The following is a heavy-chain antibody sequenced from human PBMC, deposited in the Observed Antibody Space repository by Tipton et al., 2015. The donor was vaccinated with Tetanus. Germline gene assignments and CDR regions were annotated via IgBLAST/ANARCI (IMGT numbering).Heavy chain of an antibody. V-gene: IGHV4-31*03. CDR3: ARDFGSNHNWFDP. Sequence: TLSLTCTVSGDSLVRGGYYWTWIRHLPGKGLEWIGYIYHTGAAHYNPSLKSRVTLSVDMSKNQFFLKMISMTAADTAEYFCARDFGSNHNWFDPWGQGTPVTVSS. J-gene: IGHJ5*02. D-gene: IGHD6-13*01. CDR1: GDSLVRGGYY. CDR2: IYHTGAA.